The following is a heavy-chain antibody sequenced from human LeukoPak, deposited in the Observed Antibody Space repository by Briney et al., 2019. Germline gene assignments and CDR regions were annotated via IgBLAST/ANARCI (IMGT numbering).Heavy chain of an antibody. CDR1: GGSFSGYY. J-gene: IGHJ4*02. D-gene: IGHD1-26*01. Sequence: SETLSLTCAVYGGSFSGYYWSWIRQPPGKGLEWIGEINHSGSTNYNPSLKSRVTISVDTSKNQFSLKLSSVTAADTAVYYCARRYRVGASVWGQGTLVTVSS. CDR2: INHSGST. CDR3: ARRYRVGASV. V-gene: IGHV4-34*01.